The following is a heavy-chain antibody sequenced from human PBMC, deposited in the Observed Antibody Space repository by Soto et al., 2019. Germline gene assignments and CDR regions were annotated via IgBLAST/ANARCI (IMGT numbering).Heavy chain of an antibody. CDR3: ARALLRGPREYYFGMDV. CDR1: GVTMSYGGDS. V-gene: IGHV4-30-2*06. D-gene: IGHD3-10*01. J-gene: IGHJ6*02. Sequence: SETLCLTCSVSGVTMSYGGDSWSWIRQSPGKGLEWLGYISHLETTYYNPSFKSRLSLSIDRTRNQFSLRLRSVTAADSAVYYCARALLRGPREYYFGMDVWGQGATVTVSS. CDR2: ISHLETT.